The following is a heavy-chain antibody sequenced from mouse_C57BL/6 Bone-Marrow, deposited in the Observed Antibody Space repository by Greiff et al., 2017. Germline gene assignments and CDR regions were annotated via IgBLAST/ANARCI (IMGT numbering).Heavy chain of an antibody. V-gene: IGHV1-5*01. CDR3: SRGYEFYLGYYFDY. Sequence: EVTLQESGTVLARPGASVKMSCKTSGYTFTSYWMHWVKQRPGQGLEWIGAISPGNSDTSYNQQFKGKAKLTAVTAASTAYMELSSLTNEDSAVYYCSRGYEFYLGYYFDYWGQGSTLTVSS. J-gene: IGHJ2*01. CDR2: ISPGNSDT. D-gene: IGHD4-1*01. CDR1: GYTFTSYW.